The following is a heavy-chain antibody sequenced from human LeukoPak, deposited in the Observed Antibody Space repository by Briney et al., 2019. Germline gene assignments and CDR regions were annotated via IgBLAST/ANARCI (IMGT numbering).Heavy chain of an antibody. CDR2: INPSGGST. CDR3: ASAYCSGGSCYSAEYFQN. CDR1: GYTFTSYY. J-gene: IGHJ1*01. Sequence: GPSVKVSCKASGYTFTSYYMHLVRQAPGQGLEWMGIINPSGGSTSYAQKFQGRVTMTRDTSTSTVYMELSSLRSEDTAVYYCASAYCSGGSCYSAEYFQNWGQGTLVTVSS. V-gene: IGHV1-46*01. D-gene: IGHD2-15*01.